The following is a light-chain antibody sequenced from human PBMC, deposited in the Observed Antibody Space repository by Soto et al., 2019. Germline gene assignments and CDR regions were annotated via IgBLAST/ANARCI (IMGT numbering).Light chain of an antibody. V-gene: IGLV2-8*01. CDR3: SSYPPSKNFYFV. CDR1: SSDVGGYNY. Sequence: QSALTQPPSASGSPGQSVTISCTGTSSDVGGYNYVSWYQQYPGRAPKLMIYEVTKRPSGVHDRFSGSKSGNTASLTVSGLRSEDEADYYGSSYPPSKNFYFVFGGGTKLTVL. J-gene: IGLJ3*02. CDR2: EVT.